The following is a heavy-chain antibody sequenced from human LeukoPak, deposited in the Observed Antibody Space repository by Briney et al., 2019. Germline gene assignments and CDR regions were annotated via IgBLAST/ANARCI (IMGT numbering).Heavy chain of an antibody. J-gene: IGHJ4*02. V-gene: IGHV3-30*18. CDR1: GFTFSSYG. D-gene: IGHD4-17*01. CDR3: AKGNYGGDY. CDR2: ISYDGSNK. Sequence: PGGSLRLSCAASGFTFSSYGMHWVRQAPGKGLEWVAVISYDGSNKYYADSAKGRFTISRDNSKNTLYLQMNNLRAEDTAVYYCAKGNYGGDYWGQGTLVTVSS.